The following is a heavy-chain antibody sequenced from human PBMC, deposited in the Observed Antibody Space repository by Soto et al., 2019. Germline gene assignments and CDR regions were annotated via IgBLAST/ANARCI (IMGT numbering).Heavy chain of an antibody. CDR1: GGSISSGDYY. Sequence: QVQLQESGPGLVKPSQTLSLTCTVSGGSISSGDYYWSWIRQPPGKGLKWIGYIDYSGSTYYNPSLKSRVTISVDKSKHPFSLKLSSVTAADTAVYYCARGRADILTGYSPYYFDYWGQGTLVTVSS. D-gene: IGHD3-9*01. CDR3: ARGRADILTGYSPYYFDY. V-gene: IGHV4-30-4*01. J-gene: IGHJ4*02. CDR2: IDYSGST.